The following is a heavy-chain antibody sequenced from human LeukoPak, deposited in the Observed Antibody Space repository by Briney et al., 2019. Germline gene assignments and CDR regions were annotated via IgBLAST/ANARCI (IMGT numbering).Heavy chain of an antibody. D-gene: IGHD3-3*01. V-gene: IGHV1-2*02. Sequence: GASVKVSCKASGYTFTGYYMHWVRQAPGQGLEWMGWINPNSGGTNYAQKFQGRVTMTRDTSISTAYMELSRLRSDDTAVYYCARGDYDFWSGYYYYFDYWGPGTLVTVSS. CDR1: GYTFTGYY. CDR2: INPNSGGT. J-gene: IGHJ4*02. CDR3: ARGDYDFWSGYYYYFDY.